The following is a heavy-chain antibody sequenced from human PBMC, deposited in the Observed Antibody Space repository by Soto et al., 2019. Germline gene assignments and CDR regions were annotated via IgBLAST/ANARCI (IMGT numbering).Heavy chain of an antibody. CDR2: ISYDGSNK. CDR3: AKGGGGRYFDWLLNYGMDV. V-gene: IGHV3-30*18. Sequence: QVQLVESGGGVVQPGRSLRLSCAASGFTFSSYGMHWVRQAPGKGLEWVAVISYDGSNKYYADSVKGRFTISRDNSKNTLYLEMNSLRAEDTAVYYCAKGGGGRYFDWLLNYGMDVWGQGTTVTVSS. J-gene: IGHJ6*02. CDR1: GFTFSSYG. D-gene: IGHD3-9*01.